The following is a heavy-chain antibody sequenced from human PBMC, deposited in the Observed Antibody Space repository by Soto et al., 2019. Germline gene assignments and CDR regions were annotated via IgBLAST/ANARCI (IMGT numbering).Heavy chain of an antibody. CDR3: ARDLPPVDY. CDR2: ISAYNGNT. J-gene: IGHJ4*02. CDR1: GYTFTSYY. V-gene: IGHV1-18*01. Sequence: QVQLVQSGAEVKKPGASVKVSCKASGYTFTSYYISWVRQAPGQGLEWMGWISAYNGNTNYAQKLQGRVTTPTDTSTSTAYMELRSQRSDDTAAYYCARDLPPVDYWGQGTLVTVSS.